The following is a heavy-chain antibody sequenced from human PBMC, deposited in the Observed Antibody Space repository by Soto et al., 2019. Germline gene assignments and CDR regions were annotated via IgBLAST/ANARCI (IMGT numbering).Heavy chain of an antibody. Sequence: GGSLRLSCAASGFIFTRYSMNWVRQAPGKGLEWVSSISSTTNYIYYGDSMKGRFTISRDNAKNPLYLEMNSLRAEDTAVYYCAGESEALNSYFDYWGQGTLVTVSS. D-gene: IGHD1-1*01. CDR3: AGESEALNSYFDY. CDR1: GFIFTRYS. V-gene: IGHV3-21*06. J-gene: IGHJ4*02. CDR2: ISSTTNYI.